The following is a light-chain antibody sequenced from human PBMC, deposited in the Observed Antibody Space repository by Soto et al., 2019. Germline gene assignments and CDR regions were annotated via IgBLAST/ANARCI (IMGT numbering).Light chain of an antibody. J-gene: IGKJ4*01. CDR2: AAS. Sequence: DIQMTHSPSSLSASVVERVTITCLASQSISSYLNWYQQKPGKAPKLLIYAASSLQSGVPSRFSGSGSGTDFTLTISSLQPEDFATYYCQQSYSTPLTFGGGTKVDIK. V-gene: IGKV1-39*01. CDR3: QQSYSTPLT. CDR1: QSISSY.